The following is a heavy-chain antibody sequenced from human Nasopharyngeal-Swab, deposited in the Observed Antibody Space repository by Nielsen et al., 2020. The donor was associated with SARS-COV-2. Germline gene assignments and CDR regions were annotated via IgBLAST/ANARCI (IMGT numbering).Heavy chain of an antibody. CDR1: GGSVSSGSYY. CDR3: AREPDTMIAVSPDAFDI. J-gene: IGHJ3*02. V-gene: IGHV4-61*01. Sequence: GSLRLSCTVSGGSVSSGSYYWSWILQPPGKGLEWIGYIYYSGSTNYNPSLKSRVTISVDTSKNQFSLKLSSVTAADTAVYYCAREPDTMIAVSPDAFDIWGQGTMVTVSS. CDR2: IYYSGST. D-gene: IGHD3-22*01.